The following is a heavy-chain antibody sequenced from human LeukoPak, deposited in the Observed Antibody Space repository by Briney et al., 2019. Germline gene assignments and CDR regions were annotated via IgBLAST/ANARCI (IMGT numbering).Heavy chain of an antibody. J-gene: IGHJ6*02. CDR2: ISDSGSST. V-gene: IGHV3-23*01. CDR1: GFTFYNYA. CDR3: AEVPYSDYGSGRPPFMDV. Sequence: GGSLRLSCAASGFTFYNYAMSWVRQAPGTGLEWVSTISDSGSSTYYADSVRGRFTISRDNSKNTLYLQMDSLRAEDTAIYYCAEVPYSDYGSGRPPFMDVWGQGTTVGVSS. D-gene: IGHD3-10*01.